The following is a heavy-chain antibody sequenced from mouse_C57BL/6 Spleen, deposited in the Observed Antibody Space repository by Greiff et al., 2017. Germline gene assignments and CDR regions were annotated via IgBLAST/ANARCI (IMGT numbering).Heavy chain of an antibody. CDR1: GYAFTNYL. V-gene: IGHV1-54*01. Sequence: VQGVESGAELVRPGTSVKVSCKASGYAFTNYLIEWVKQRPGQGLEWIGVINPGSGGTNYNEKFKGKATLTADKSSSTAYMQLSSLTSEDAAVYFCARRLWDYAMDYWGQGTSVTVSS. D-gene: IGHD4-1*01. J-gene: IGHJ4*01. CDR3: ARRLWDYAMDY. CDR2: INPGSGGT.